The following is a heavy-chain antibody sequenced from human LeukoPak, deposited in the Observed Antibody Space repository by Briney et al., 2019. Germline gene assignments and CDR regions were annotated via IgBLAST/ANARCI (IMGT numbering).Heavy chain of an antibody. Sequence: SETLSLTRTVSGGSISSSSYYWGWIRQPPGKGLEWIGSIYYSGSTYYNPSLKSRVTISVDTSKNQFSLKLSSVTAADTAVYYCARESRLYSSELDYWGQGTLVTVSS. CDR1: GGSISSSSYY. V-gene: IGHV4-39*07. CDR2: IYYSGST. J-gene: IGHJ4*02. CDR3: ARESRLYSSELDY. D-gene: IGHD6-19*01.